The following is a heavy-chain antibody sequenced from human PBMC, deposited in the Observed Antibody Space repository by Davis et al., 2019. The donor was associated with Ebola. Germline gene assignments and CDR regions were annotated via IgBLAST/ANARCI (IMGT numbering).Heavy chain of an antibody. CDR2: ISYDGSNK. CDR1: GFTFSSYA. J-gene: IGHJ4*02. Sequence: PGGSLRLSCAASGFTFSSYAMHWVRQAPGKGLEWVAVISYDGSNKYYADSVKGRFTISRDNSKNTLYLQMNSLRAEDTAVYYCAKDQFDYWGQGTLVTVSS. CDR3: AKDQFDY. V-gene: IGHV3-30-3*01.